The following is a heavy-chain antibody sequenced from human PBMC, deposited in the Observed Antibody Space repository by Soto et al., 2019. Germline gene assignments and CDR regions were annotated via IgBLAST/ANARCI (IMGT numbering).Heavy chain of an antibody. CDR3: AKDPREGYCSGGSCHTDAFDI. V-gene: IGHV3-23*01. Sequence: EVQLLESGGGLVQPGGSLRLSCAASGFTFSSYAMSWVRQAPGKGLEWVSAISGSGGSTYYAHSVKGRFTISRDTSKNTLYLQMNSLGAEDTAVYYCAKDPREGYCSGGSCHTDAFDIWGQGTMVTVSS. CDR2: ISGSGGST. CDR1: GFTFSSYA. J-gene: IGHJ3*02. D-gene: IGHD2-15*01.